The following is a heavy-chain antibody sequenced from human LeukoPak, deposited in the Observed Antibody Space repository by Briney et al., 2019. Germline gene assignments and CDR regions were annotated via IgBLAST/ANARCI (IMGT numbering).Heavy chain of an antibody. D-gene: IGHD3-10*02. CDR3: AELGITMIGGV. CDR2: ISSDGGTI. J-gene: IGHJ6*04. V-gene: IGHV3-11*04. Sequence: PGGSLRLSCAASGFALSDYYMNWIRQAPGKGLGWVSYISSDGGTIYYADSVKGRFTVSRDNAKNSLYLQMNSLRAEDTAVYYCAELGITMIGGVWGKGTTVTISS. CDR1: GFALSDYY.